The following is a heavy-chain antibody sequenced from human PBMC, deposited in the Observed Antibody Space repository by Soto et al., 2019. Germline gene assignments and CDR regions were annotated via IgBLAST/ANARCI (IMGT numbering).Heavy chain of an antibody. CDR2: IRSKAYGGTT. CDR3: AVNYDRYYYYGMDV. D-gene: IGHD3-22*01. CDR1: GFTFGDYA. Sequence: GGSLRLSCTASGFTFGDYAMSWVRQAPGKGLEWVGFIRSKAYGGTTEYAASVKGRFTISRDDSKSIAYLQMNSLKTEDTAVYYCAVNYDRYYYYGMDVWGQGTTVTVSS. J-gene: IGHJ6*02. V-gene: IGHV3-49*04.